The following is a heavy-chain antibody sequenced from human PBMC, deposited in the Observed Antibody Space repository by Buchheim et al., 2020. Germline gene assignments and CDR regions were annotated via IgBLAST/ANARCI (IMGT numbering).Heavy chain of an antibody. D-gene: IGHD4-11*01. Sequence: QVQLQESGPGLVKPSQTLSLTCTVSGGSISSGGYSWSWIRQHPGKGLEWIGYIYYSGSTYYNPSLTSRVTISVDPSKNQFSLKLSSVTAADTAVYYCARSRNYVRGYYYYYGMDVWGQGTT. CDR2: IYYSGST. CDR1: GGSISSGGYS. J-gene: IGHJ6*02. V-gene: IGHV4-31*03. CDR3: ARSRNYVRGYYYYYGMDV.